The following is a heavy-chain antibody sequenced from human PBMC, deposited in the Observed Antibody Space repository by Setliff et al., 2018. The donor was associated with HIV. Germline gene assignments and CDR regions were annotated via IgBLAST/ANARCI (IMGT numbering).Heavy chain of an antibody. D-gene: IGHD2-2*02. CDR2: IYTSGST. CDR1: GGSISSGSYY. CDR3: ARGPKVYCSNTNCYNFGFGP. J-gene: IGHJ5*02. V-gene: IGHV4-61*09. Sequence: SETLSLTCTVSGGSISSGSYYWSWIRQPAGKGLEWIGHIYTSGSTNYNPSLKSRVTISVDKSKNQFSLKLSSVTAADTAVYYCARGPKVYCSNTNCYNFGFGPWGQGTLVTVSS.